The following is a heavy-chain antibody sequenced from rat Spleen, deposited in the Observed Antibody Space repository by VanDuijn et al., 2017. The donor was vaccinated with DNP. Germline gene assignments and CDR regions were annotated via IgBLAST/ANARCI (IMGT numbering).Heavy chain of an antibody. J-gene: IGHJ4*01. V-gene: IGHV2-41*01. CDR2: IWNSGGT. D-gene: IGHD1-12*02. CDR1: GFSLTEYN. Sequence: QVQLKESGPGLVQPSQTLSLTCTVTGFSLTEYNVHWVRQPPGKGLEWMGVIWNSGGTRYDSSLKSRLSISRDTSKNQVFLKMNSLQTDDTGTYYCTRDQDYYYDGGYYPTMDAWGQGTSVTVSS. CDR3: TRDQDYYYDGGYYPTMDA.